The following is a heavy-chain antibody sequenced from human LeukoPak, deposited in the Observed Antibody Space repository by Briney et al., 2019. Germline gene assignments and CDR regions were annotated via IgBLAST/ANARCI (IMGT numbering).Heavy chain of an antibody. V-gene: IGHV3-74*01. J-gene: IGHJ3*02. CDR2: INTDGSRI. CDR1: GFTFSNYW. Sequence: GGSLRLSCAASGFTFSNYWMHWVRQAPGKGLVWVSRINTDGSRITYADSVKGRFTISRDNAMNTVYLQMNSLRAEDTAVYYCAKDIVAAAGHDAFDIWGQGTMVTVSS. CDR3: AKDIVAAAGHDAFDI. D-gene: IGHD6-13*01.